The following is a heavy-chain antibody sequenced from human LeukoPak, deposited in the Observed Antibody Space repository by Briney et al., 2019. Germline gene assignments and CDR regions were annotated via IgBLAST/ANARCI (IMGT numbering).Heavy chain of an antibody. Sequence: PGGSLRLSCAASGFIFSDYIVNWVRQAPGKGLERVSSISSSSSYIYYADSVKGRFTISRDNAKNSLYLQMNSLRAEDTAVYYCARDFLDSGHGDWFDPWGQGTLVTVSS. J-gene: IGHJ5*02. CDR3: ARDFLDSGHGDWFDP. CDR2: ISSSSSYI. CDR1: GFIFSDYI. V-gene: IGHV3-21*01. D-gene: IGHD5-12*01.